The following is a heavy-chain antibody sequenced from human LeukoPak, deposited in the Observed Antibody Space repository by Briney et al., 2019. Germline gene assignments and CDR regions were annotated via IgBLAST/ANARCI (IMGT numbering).Heavy chain of an antibody. V-gene: IGHV3-7*01. CDR2: IKQDGSEK. CDR3: ARDHGYYYDSSGYYYFDY. CDR1: GFTFSSYW. D-gene: IGHD3-22*01. J-gene: IGHJ4*02. Sequence: GGFLRLSCAASGFTFSSYWMSWVRQAPGKGLEWVANIKQDGSEKYYVDSVKGRFTISRDNAKNSLYLQMNSLRAEDTAVYYCARDHGYYYDSSGYYYFDYWGQGTLVTVSS.